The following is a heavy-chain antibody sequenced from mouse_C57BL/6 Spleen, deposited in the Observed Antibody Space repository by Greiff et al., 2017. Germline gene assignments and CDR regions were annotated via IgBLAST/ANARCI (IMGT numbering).Heavy chain of an antibody. CDR3: ARRDGNFDY. CDR2: INPNNGGT. Sequence: VHVKQSGPELVKPGASVKIPCKASGYTFTDYNMDWVKQSHGKSLEWIGDINPNNGGTIYNQKFKGKATLTVDKSSSTAYMELRSLTSEDTAVYYCARRDGNFDYWGQGTTLTVSS. CDR1: GYTFTDYN. V-gene: IGHV1-18*01. J-gene: IGHJ2*01. D-gene: IGHD2-1*01.